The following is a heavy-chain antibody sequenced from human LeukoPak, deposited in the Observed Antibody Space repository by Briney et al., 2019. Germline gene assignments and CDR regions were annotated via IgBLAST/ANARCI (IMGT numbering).Heavy chain of an antibody. V-gene: IGHV4-39*01. Sequence: SETLSLTCTVSGGSISSSSYYWGWIRQPPGKGLEWIGSIYYSGSTYYNPSLKSRVTISVDTSKSQFSLKLSSVTAADTAVYYCARLRYYDSSGYYPSGPGLDYWGQGTLVTVSS. CDR1: GGSISSSSYY. D-gene: IGHD3-22*01. J-gene: IGHJ4*02. CDR3: ARLRYYDSSGYYPSGPGLDY. CDR2: IYYSGST.